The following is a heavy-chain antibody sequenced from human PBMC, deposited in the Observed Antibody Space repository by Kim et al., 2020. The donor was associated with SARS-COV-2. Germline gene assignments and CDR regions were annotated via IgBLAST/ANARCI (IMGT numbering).Heavy chain of an antibody. CDR2: GT. Sequence: GTNYAQKFQGRVTMTRDTSISTAYMELGRLRSDDTAVYYCARDGSTGFDYWGQGTLVTVSS. J-gene: IGHJ4*02. D-gene: IGHD7-27*01. V-gene: IGHV1-2*02. CDR3: ARDGSTGFDY.